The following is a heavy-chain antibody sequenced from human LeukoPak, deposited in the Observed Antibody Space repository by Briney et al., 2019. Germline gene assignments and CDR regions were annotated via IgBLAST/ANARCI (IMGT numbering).Heavy chain of an antibody. Sequence: GGSLRLSCAASGFTVSSNYMSWVRQAPGKGLEWVSVIYSGGSTYYADSVKGRFTISRDNSKNTLYLQMNSLRAEDTAVYYCARGYSYGEGAFDIWGRGTMVTVSS. J-gene: IGHJ3*02. CDR2: IYSGGST. D-gene: IGHD5-18*01. V-gene: IGHV3-66*02. CDR1: GFTVSSNY. CDR3: ARGYSYGEGAFDI.